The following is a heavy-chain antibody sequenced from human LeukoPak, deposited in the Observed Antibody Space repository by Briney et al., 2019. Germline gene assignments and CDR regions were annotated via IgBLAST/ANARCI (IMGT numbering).Heavy chain of an antibody. J-gene: IGHJ4*02. D-gene: IGHD3-22*01. CDR3: ARDLGEYYDSSGYLSFFDY. Sequence: SVKVSCKASGYTFTSYGISWVRQAPGQGLEWMGRIIPIFGTANYAQKFQGRVTITTDESTSTAYMELSSLRSEDTAVYYCARDLGEYYDSSGYLSFFDYWGQGTLVTVSS. V-gene: IGHV1-69*05. CDR2: IIPIFGTA. CDR1: GYTFTSYG.